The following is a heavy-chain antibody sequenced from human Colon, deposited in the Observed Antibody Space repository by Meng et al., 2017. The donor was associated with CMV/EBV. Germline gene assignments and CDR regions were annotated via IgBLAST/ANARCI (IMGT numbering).Heavy chain of an antibody. Sequence: SCKASGFTFSAYYIPWVRQAPGQGLEWVGRINPIRGGTTYAQKFKGRVTLTRDTSISTDYMEVGRLTSDDTAVYFCARELESGGLDYWGQGTLVTVSS. CDR2: INPIRGGT. CDR1: GFTFSAYY. CDR3: ARELESGGLDY. D-gene: IGHD3-3*01. J-gene: IGHJ4*02. V-gene: IGHV1-2*06.